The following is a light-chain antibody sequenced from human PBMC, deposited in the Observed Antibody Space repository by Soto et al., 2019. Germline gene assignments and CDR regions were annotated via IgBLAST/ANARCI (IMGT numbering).Light chain of an antibody. J-gene: IGKJ2*01. Sequence: DIQMAQSPSSLSASVGDRVSITCRASQSIGTYLNWYQQTPGQAPRLLIHSVFTLQSGVPSRFSGSGSGTEFTLTISSLQPEASATYYGQQGYSSPQTFGQGTKLEI. CDR3: QQGYSSPQT. CDR1: QSIGTY. V-gene: IGKV1-39*01. CDR2: SVF.